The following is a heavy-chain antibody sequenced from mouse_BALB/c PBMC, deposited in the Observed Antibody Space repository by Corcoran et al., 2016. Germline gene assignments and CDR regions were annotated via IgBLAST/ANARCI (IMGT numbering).Heavy chain of an antibody. V-gene: IGHV1-66*01. Sequence: RQCARVQVKPGVSVKVVYSLYRYSFTNYYVLWVKQRPGQGIDWMGWISPGSGNNKYNEKFKGKATLKADTSSSTAYMQLSSLTSEDYAVYFCARGVVLYA. CDR2: ISPGSGNN. J-gene: IGHJ4*01. D-gene: IGHD1-1*02. CDR3: ARGVVLYA. CDR1: RYSFTNYY.